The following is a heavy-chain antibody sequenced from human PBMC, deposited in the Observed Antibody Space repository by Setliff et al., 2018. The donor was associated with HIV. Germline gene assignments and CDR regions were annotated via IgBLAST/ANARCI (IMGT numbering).Heavy chain of an antibody. V-gene: IGHV5-10-1*01. J-gene: IGHJ4*02. CDR1: GYSFTSYW. CDR2: IDPSDSYT. Sequence: LGESLKISCKGSGYSFTSYWIGWVRQMPGKGLEWMGTIDPSDSYTNYSPSFQGHVTISADKSISTAYLQWSSLKASDTAMYYCARGFYGDYYFDYWGQGTLVTVSS. D-gene: IGHD4-17*01. CDR3: ARGFYGDYYFDY.